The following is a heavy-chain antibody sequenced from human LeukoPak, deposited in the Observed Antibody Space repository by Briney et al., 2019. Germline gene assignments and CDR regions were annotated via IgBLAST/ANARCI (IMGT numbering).Heavy chain of an antibody. CDR2: INGGGTTK. Sequence: GGSLRLSCAASGFIFSNYYMNWIRQAPGKGLEWVSHINGGGTTKYYADSVRGRFTLSRDNAKNTLYLQMNNLRAEDTAVYYCTRGVFSDVWGTGTTVTVSS. CDR1: GFIFSNYY. J-gene: IGHJ6*04. CDR3: TRGVFSDV. V-gene: IGHV3-11*01.